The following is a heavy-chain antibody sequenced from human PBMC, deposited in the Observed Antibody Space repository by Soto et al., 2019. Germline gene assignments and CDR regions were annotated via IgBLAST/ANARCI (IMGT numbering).Heavy chain of an antibody. CDR3: ARDLVLERRGYYYYGMDV. CDR2: IWYDGSNK. J-gene: IGHJ6*02. V-gene: IGHV3-33*01. CDR1: GFTFSSYG. Sequence: QVQLVESGGGVVQPGRSLRLSCAASGFTFSSYGMHWVRQAPGKGLEWVAVIWYDGSNKYYADSVKGRFTISRDNSKNTLYRQMNSLRAEDPAVYYCARDLVLERRGYYYYGMDVWGQGTTVTVSS. D-gene: IGHD1-1*01.